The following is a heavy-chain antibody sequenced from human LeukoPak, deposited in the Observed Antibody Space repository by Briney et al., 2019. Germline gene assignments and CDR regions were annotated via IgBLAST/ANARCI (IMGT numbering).Heavy chain of an antibody. D-gene: IGHD3-22*01. CDR3: ARDNYDSSGYYYSVKNYYYMDV. Sequence: GGSLRLSCAASGFTFSSYGMSWVRQAPGKGLEWVSVIYSGGSTYYADSVKGRFTISRDNSKNTLYLQMNSLRAEDTAVYYCARDNYDSSGYYYSVKNYYYMDVWGKGTTVTVSS. CDR1: GFTFSSYG. V-gene: IGHV3-66*01. CDR2: IYSGGST. J-gene: IGHJ6*03.